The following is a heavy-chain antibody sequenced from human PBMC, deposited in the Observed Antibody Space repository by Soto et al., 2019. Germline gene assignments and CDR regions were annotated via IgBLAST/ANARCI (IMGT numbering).Heavy chain of an antibody. CDR3: ARGGSITIFGVVTTLYYFDY. D-gene: IGHD3-3*01. CDR1: GGSISSYY. J-gene: IGHJ4*02. Sequence: ETLSLTCTVSGGSISSYYWSWIRQPPGKGLEWIGYIYYSGSTNYNPSLKSRVTISVDTSKNQFSLKLSSVTAADTAVYYCARGGSITIFGVVTTLYYFDYWGQGTLVTVSS. V-gene: IGHV4-59*01. CDR2: IYYSGST.